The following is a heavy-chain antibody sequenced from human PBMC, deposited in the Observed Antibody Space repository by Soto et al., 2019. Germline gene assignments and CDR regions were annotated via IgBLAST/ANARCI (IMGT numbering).Heavy chain of an antibody. CDR3: AREYGGYYYYYGMDV. D-gene: IGHD5-12*01. CDR1: GGSISSGGYY. Sequence: QVQLQESGPGLVKPSQTLSLTCTVSGGSISSGGYYWSWIRQHPGKGLEWIGYIYYSGSTYYNPSLKSRVTISVDTAKNQFSLKLSSVTAADTAVYYCAREYGGYYYYYGMDVWGQGTTVTVSS. CDR2: IYYSGST. J-gene: IGHJ6*02. V-gene: IGHV4-31*03.